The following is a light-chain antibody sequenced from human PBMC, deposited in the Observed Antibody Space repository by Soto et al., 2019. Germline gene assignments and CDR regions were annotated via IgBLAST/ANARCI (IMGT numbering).Light chain of an antibody. Sequence: DIQMTQSPSTLSASVGDRVTITCRASQSISSWLAWYQQKPGKAPKLLFYDASSLESGVPSRFSGSGSGTEFTLTISSLQPDDIATYYCQQYNSYSTFGQGTKVEIK. CDR1: QSISSW. J-gene: IGKJ1*01. V-gene: IGKV1-5*01. CDR2: DAS. CDR3: QQYNSYST.